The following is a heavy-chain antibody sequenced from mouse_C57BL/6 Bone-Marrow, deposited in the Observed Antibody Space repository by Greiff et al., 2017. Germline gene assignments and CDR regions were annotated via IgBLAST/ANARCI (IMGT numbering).Heavy chain of an antibody. CDR1: GFSLTSYG. D-gene: IGHD4-1*01. V-gene: IGHV2-2*01. CDR2: IWSGGST. J-gene: IGHJ2*01. CDR3: ATLANWDVDY. Sequence: QVQLKQSGPGLVQPSQSLSITCTVSGFSLTSYGVHWVRQSPGKGLEWLGVIWSGGSTDYNAAFISRLSISKDNSKSQVFFKMNSLQADDTAIYYCATLANWDVDYWGQGTTLTVSS.